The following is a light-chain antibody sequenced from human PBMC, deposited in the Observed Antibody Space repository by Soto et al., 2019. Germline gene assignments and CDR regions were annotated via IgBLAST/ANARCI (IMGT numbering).Light chain of an antibody. Sequence: EMVMTQSPATLSVTPGGRATLSSRASQSVSSNLAWYQQKPGQAPRLLIYGASTRATGIPARFSGSGSGTEFTLTISSLQSEDFAVYYCQQYNNWWTFGQGTKVDIK. CDR3: QQYNNWWT. CDR1: QSVSSN. J-gene: IGKJ1*01. CDR2: GAS. V-gene: IGKV3-15*01.